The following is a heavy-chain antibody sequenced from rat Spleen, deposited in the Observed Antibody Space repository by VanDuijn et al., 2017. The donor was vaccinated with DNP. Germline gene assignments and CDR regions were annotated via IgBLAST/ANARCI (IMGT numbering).Heavy chain of an antibody. Sequence: EVQLVESGGGLVQPGRSLKLSCAASGFIFSNYWMTWIRPAPGKGREWVASISNTGDHTSYSESVKGRFSLSRDNAKSTLYLQMDSLRSEDTATYYCARHGNNQVFDYWGQGVLVTVSS. CDR2: ISNTGDHT. J-gene: IGHJ2*01. V-gene: IGHV5-31*01. CDR3: ARHGNNQVFDY. D-gene: IGHD1-10*01. CDR1: GFIFSNYW.